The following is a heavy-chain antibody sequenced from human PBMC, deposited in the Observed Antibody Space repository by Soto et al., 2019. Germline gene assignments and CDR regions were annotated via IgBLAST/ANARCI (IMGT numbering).Heavy chain of an antibody. CDR2: MYYSGST. V-gene: IGHV4-59*01. CDR1: GGSISNYY. Sequence: PSETLSLTCTVSGGSISNYYWSWIRQPPGKGLEWIGYMYYSGSTNYNPSLKSRVTISVDTSKNQFSLKLSPVTAADTAVYYCASSPTYYDFWSGPVFDPWGQGTLVTVSS. CDR3: ASSPTYYDFWSGPVFDP. J-gene: IGHJ5*02. D-gene: IGHD3-3*01.